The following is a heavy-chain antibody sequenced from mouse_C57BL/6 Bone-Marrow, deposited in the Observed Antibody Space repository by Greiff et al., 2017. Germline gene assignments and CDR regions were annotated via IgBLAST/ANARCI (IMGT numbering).Heavy chain of an antibody. Sequence: QVQLQQSGPGLVQPSQSLSITCTVSGFSLTSYGVHWVRQPPGKGLEWLGVIWSGGSTDYNAAFISRLSISKDNSKSQVFFKMNSLQADDTAIYYCAQSTMITTSYYYAMDYWGQGTSVTVSS. V-gene: IGHV2-4*01. CDR1: GFSLTSYG. CDR3: AQSTMITTSYYYAMDY. CDR2: IWSGGST. J-gene: IGHJ4*01. D-gene: IGHD2-4*01.